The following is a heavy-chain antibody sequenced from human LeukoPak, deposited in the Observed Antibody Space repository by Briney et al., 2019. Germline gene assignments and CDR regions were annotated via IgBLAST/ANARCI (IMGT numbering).Heavy chain of an antibody. CDR2: MYAGGTT. CDR1: GFTVRGYY. V-gene: IGHV3-66*01. CDR3: VREQLYRYGIIDY. J-gene: IGHJ4*02. D-gene: IGHD1-14*01. Sequence: GGSLRLSCAASGFTVRGYYMSWVRQAPGKGLEWVSVMYAGGTTYYADSVKGRFTISRDISNNTLYPQMNSLRAEDTGLYFCVREQLYRYGIIDYWGRGAQVTVSS.